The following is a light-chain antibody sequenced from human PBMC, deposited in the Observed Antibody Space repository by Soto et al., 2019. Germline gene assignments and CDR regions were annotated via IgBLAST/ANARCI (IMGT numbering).Light chain of an antibody. CDR2: GAS. V-gene: IGKV3-20*01. CDR1: QSVTGSH. J-gene: IGKJ1*01. Sequence: EIVLTQSPGTLSLSPGERATLSCRASQSVTGSHLAWYQQKPGQAPRLLIYGASSRATGIPDRFSGSGSGTDFTLTIRRLEPEDSAVYYCQQYGSSRTFGKGTKVDIK. CDR3: QQYGSSRT.